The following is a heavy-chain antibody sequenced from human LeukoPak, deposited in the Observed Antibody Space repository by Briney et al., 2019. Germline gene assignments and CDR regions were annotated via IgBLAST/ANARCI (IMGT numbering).Heavy chain of an antibody. J-gene: IGHJ5*02. CDR2: INPNNGNL. D-gene: IGHD1-1*01. Sequence: AASVKVSCKASGYTFGSDDINWVRQATGQGLEWMGWINPNNGNLGYAQKFQGRVTITRNTPISTAYMELSSLRSEDTAVYYCARDPGGWNDVEWFDPWGQGTLVTVSS. CDR1: GYTFGSDD. V-gene: IGHV1-8*03. CDR3: ARDPGGWNDVEWFDP.